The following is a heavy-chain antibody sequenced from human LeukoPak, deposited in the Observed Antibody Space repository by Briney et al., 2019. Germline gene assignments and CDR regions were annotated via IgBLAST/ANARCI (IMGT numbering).Heavy chain of an antibody. D-gene: IGHD1-26*01. CDR1: GFTFSSYS. J-gene: IGHJ5*02. CDR3: ARDLGIVGPRRFDP. V-gene: IGHV3-21*01. CDR2: ISSSSSYI. Sequence: GGSLRLSCAASGFTFSSYSMNWVRQAPGKGLEWVSSISSSSSYIYYADSVKGRFTISRDNAKNSLYLQMNNLRAEDTAVYYCARDLGIVGPRRFDPWGQGTLVTVSS.